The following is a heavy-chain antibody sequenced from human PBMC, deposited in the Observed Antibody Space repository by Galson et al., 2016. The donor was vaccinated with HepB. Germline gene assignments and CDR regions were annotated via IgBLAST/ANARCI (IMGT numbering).Heavy chain of an antibody. V-gene: IGHV1-18*01. Sequence: SVKVSCKASGYTFVSYGFTWVRQAPGQGLEWLGWINGYNSDSIYAQTLQDRLTMTTDTSTSTAYMELRRLRSDDTAVYCCARAIVGATKFRVYFDSWGQGTLVTVSS. J-gene: IGHJ4*02. CDR3: ARAIVGATKFRVYFDS. D-gene: IGHD1-26*01. CDR1: GYTFVSYG. CDR2: INGYNSDS.